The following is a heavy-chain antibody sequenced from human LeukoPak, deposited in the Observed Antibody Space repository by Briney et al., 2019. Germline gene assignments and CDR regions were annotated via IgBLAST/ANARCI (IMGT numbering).Heavy chain of an antibody. CDR3: VRDVWEQQASDY. J-gene: IGHJ4*02. D-gene: IGHD6-13*01. CDR1: GYTFTGYY. Sequence: ASVKVSCKASGYTFTGYYMHWVRQAPGQGLEWMGWINPNSGGTNYKQKFQGRVTMTRDTSISTAYMELSRLRSDDTAVYYCVRDVWEQQASDYWGQGTLVTVSS. CDR2: INPNSGGT. V-gene: IGHV1-2*02.